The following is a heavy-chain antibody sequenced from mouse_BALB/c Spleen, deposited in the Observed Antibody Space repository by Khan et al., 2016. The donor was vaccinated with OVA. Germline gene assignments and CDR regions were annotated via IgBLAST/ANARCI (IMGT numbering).Heavy chain of an antibody. V-gene: IGHV1S136*01. D-gene: IGHD4-1*01. CDR2: INPYNAGT. CDR3: AREASSWDFSFPY. J-gene: IGHJ3*01. Sequence: VQLQQPGPELVEPGASVKMSCKASGYTFTNYVMHWVKQKPGQGLEWIGYINPYNAGTRYNEKFKGKATLTSDISSTTAYMELSSLTSEDYAVYYCAREASSWDFSFPYWGQGTLVTVSA. CDR1: GYTFTNYV.